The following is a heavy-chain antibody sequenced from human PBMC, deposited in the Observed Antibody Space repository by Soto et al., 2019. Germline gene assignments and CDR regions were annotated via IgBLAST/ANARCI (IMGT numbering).Heavy chain of an antibody. CDR3: ARRGSNKWDEDFDF. CDR1: GYTFTSYG. D-gene: IGHD2-15*01. V-gene: IGHV1-18*01. J-gene: IGHJ4*02. Sequence: ASVKVSCKASGYTFTSYGISWVRQAPGQGLEWMGWISPYNGNTNYAQKVQGRVTMTTDTSTSAAYMELRSLRSDDTALYYCARRGSNKWDEDFDFWGQGTLVTGSS. CDR2: ISPYNGNT.